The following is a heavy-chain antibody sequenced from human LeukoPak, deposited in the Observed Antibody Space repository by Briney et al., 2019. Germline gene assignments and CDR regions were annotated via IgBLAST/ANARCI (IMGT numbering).Heavy chain of an antibody. V-gene: IGHV3-74*01. CDR1: RFSFSNSW. Sequence: GGSLRLSCAASRFSFSNSWTHWVRQTPGKGLEWVSSIRGDGGDTTYADSVKGRFTISRDNAKNTLYLQMNSLRADDTAVYYCAAEHDGFDIWGQGTMVTVSS. CDR3: AAEHDGFDI. J-gene: IGHJ3*02. CDR2: IRGDGGDT.